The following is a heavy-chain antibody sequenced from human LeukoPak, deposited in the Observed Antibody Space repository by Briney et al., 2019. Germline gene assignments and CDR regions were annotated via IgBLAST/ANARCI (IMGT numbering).Heavy chain of an antibody. V-gene: IGHV4-61*01. J-gene: IGHJ4*02. CDR1: GGSVSSSSYY. Sequence: SETLSLTCTVSGGSVSSSSYYWSWIRQPPGKGLEWIGYIYFSGSTDYNPSLKSRVTISVDTSKNQFSLKLSSVTAADTAVYYCAREYSSTWYGSWGQGTLVTVSS. D-gene: IGHD6-13*01. CDR2: IYFSGST. CDR3: AREYSSTWYGS.